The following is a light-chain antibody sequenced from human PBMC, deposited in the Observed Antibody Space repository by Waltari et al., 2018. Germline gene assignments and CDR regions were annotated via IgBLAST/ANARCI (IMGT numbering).Light chain of an antibody. CDR2: SDR. CDR1: NIGPKS. CDR3: QVWEISSEHYV. Sequence: SYVLTQPPSVSVAPGETAGLTCGGSNIGPKSVHWYQQKPGQAPVLVIYSDRDRPSGIPERFSGSNSGNTATLTISRVEAGDEADYYCQVWEISSEHYVFGSGTKVTVL. J-gene: IGLJ1*01. V-gene: IGLV3-21*01.